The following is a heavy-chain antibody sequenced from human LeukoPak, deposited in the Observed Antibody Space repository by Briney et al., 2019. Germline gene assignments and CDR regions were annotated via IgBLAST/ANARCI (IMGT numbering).Heavy chain of an antibody. V-gene: IGHV3-21*01. CDR3: ASDKGYSYSNLDY. Sequence: GGSLRLSCAASGFTFSSYSMNWVREAPGKGLEWVSSISSSSSYIYYADSVKGRFTISRDNAKNSLYLQMNSLRAEDTAVYYCASDKGYSYSNLDYWGQGTLITVSS. J-gene: IGHJ4*02. CDR2: ISSSSSYI. CDR1: GFTFSSYS. D-gene: IGHD5-18*01.